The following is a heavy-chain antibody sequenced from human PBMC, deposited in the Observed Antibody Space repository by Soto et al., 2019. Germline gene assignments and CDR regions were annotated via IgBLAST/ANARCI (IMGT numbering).Heavy chain of an antibody. Sequence: EVQILESGGGLVQPGGSLRLSCAASGFPFSNYAMTWVRQAPGKGLEWVSAISANTDYAYYADSVKDRFTISRDNSKNTLYLQMDTLRAEDTAVYYCAKVPSQYIWGSYLRYYACWGQGTLVTVSS. CDR2: ISANTDYA. CDR3: AKVPSQYIWGSYLRYYAC. J-gene: IGHJ4*02. D-gene: IGHD3-16*02. CDR1: GFPFSNYA. V-gene: IGHV3-23*01.